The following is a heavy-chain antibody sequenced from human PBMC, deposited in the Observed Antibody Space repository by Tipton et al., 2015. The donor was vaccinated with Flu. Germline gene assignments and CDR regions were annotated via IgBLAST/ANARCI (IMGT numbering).Heavy chain of an antibody. CDR2: IYYNGNT. J-gene: IGHJ4*02. Sequence: TLSLTCSVSGDSMNTDDFSWSWIRQPPGKALEWIGYIYYNGNTFYNPSFRSRVSMSIDRSKTGFSLKLKSVTAADTAVYFCSRGLATFGPSTPFDHWGQGALVTVSS. CDR3: SRGLATFGPSTPFDH. D-gene: IGHD3-16*01. CDR1: GDSMNTDDFS. V-gene: IGHV4-30-2*01.